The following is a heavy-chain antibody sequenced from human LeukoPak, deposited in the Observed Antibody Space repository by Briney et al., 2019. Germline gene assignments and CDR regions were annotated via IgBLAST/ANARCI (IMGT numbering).Heavy chain of an antibody. CDR1: GFTFSDYY. J-gene: IGHJ4*02. Sequence: GGSLRLSCAASGFTFSDYYMTWLRQAPGKGLEWVSSISRGGNSTYYTDSVKSRFTISRDNAKNSLYLQMNSLRAEDTAIYYCARDQYLDYRGQGTLVTVSS. CDR2: ISRGGNST. V-gene: IGHV3-11*01. CDR3: ARDQYLDY.